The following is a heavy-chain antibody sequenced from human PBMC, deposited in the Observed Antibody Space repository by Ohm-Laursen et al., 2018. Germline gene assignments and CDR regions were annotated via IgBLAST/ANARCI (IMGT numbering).Heavy chain of an antibody. CDR1: GFTFDDYA. D-gene: IGHD7-27*01. CDR2: ISWNSGSI. Sequence: SLRLSCSASGFTFDDYAMHWVRQAPGKGLEWVSGISWNSGSIGYADSVKGRFTISRDNAKNSLYLQMSSLRSEDTAVYYCARDLGLVGTNWGYYFNYWGQGTLVTVSS. V-gene: IGHV3-9*01. CDR3: ARDLGLVGTNWGYYFNY. J-gene: IGHJ4*02.